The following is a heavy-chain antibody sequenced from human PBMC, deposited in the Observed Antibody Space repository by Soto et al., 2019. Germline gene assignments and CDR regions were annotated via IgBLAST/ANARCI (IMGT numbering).Heavy chain of an antibody. CDR3: ASDKGGYGDAFDM. Sequence: EVQLVESGGDLVKPGGSLRLSCAASVFTFSIYTMNWVRQAPGKGLEWVSSISSSGTFISYADSVEGRFTISRDNDKNTLYLQLSSQRAEDTAGYKRASDKGGYGDAFDMWGPGTMVTITS. V-gene: IGHV3-21*04. D-gene: IGHD6-25*01. CDR1: VFTFSIYT. CDR2: ISSSGTFI. J-gene: IGHJ3*02.